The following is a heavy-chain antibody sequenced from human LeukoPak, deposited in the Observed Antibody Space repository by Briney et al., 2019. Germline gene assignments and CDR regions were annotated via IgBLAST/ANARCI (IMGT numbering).Heavy chain of an antibody. J-gene: IGHJ4*02. CDR3: ARGYFDYYFDY. V-gene: IGHV1-2*04. Sequence: ASVKVSCKASGYTFTGFYMHWVRQAPGQGLEWMGWISPNSGGTNYAQKFQGWVTMTRDTSISTAYMELSTLRSDDTAVYYCARGYFDYYFDYWGQGTLFTVSS. CDR1: GYTFTGFY. CDR2: ISPNSGGT. D-gene: IGHD3-9*01.